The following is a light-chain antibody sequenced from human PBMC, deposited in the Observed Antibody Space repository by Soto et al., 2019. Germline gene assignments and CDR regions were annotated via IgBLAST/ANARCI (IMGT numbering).Light chain of an antibody. CDR3: QQYNSYFRT. CDR2: GAS. V-gene: IGKV3-20*01. J-gene: IGKJ1*01. Sequence: EIVLTQSPGTLSLSPGERATLSCRASQSVSSSYLAWYQQKPGQAPRLLIYGASSRATGIPDRFSGSGSGTEFTLTISSLQPDDFATYYCQQYNSYFRTFGQGTKVEIK. CDR1: QSVSSSY.